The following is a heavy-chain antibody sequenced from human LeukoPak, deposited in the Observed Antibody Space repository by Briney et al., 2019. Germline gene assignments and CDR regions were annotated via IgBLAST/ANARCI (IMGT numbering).Heavy chain of an antibody. J-gene: IGHJ6*03. D-gene: IGHD2-2*01. Sequence: GGSLRLSCAASGLTFSNYGMSWVRQAPGKGLEWVSAISGSGGSTYYADSVKGRFTISRDNSKNTLFLQMNSLRAEDTAVYYCAKDGEDIVVVPAAFMDVWGKGTTVTISS. CDR1: GLTFSNYG. CDR3: AKDGEDIVVVPAAFMDV. CDR2: ISGSGGST. V-gene: IGHV3-23*01.